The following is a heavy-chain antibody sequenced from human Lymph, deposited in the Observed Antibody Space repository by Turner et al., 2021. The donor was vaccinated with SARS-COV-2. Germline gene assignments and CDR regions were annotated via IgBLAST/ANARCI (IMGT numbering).Heavy chain of an antibody. CDR3: ARDRGGYGAYYYGMDV. V-gene: IGHV3-48*02. Sequence: EVQLVESGGGLVQPGGSLRLSCAASGFTFSSYSMNWVRQAPGKGLECVSYIIISSSTIYYADSVNGRFTISRDNAKNSLYLQMNSLRDEDTAVYYCARDRGGYGAYYYGMDVWGQGTTVTVSS. J-gene: IGHJ6*02. CDR2: IIISSSTI. CDR1: GFTFSSYS. D-gene: IGHD2-15*01.